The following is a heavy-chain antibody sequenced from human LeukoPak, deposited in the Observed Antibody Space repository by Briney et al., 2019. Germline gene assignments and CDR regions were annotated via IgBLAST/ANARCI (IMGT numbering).Heavy chain of an antibody. D-gene: IGHD3-22*01. V-gene: IGHV3-30-3*01. CDR3: ASNYYDSSGYLDAFDI. J-gene: IGHJ3*02. CDR2: ISYDGSNK. Sequence: GGSLRLSCAASGFTLSSYAMHWVRQAPGKGLEWVAVISYDGSNKYYADSVKGRFTISRDNAKNSLYLQMNSLRAEDTAVYYCASNYYDSSGYLDAFDIWGQGTMVTVSS. CDR1: GFTLSSYA.